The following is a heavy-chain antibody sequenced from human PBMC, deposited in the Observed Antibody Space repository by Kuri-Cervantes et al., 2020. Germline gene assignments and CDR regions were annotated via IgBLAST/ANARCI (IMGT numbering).Heavy chain of an antibody. Sequence: SETLSLTCTVSGGSISSSSYYWGWIRQPPGKGLEWIGSIYYSGSTYYNPSLKSRVTISVDTSKNQFSLKLSSVTAADTAVYYCARRTNWESYFDYWGQGTLVTVSS. CDR2: IYYSGST. V-gene: IGHV4-39*01. CDR1: GGSISSSSYY. J-gene: IGHJ4*02. D-gene: IGHD7-27*01. CDR3: ARRTNWESYFDY.